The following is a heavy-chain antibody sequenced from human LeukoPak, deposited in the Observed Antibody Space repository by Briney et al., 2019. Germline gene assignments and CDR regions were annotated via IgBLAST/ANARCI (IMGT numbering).Heavy chain of an antibody. Sequence: SVKVSCKASGGTFSSYAISWVRQAPGQGLEWMGGIIPIFGTANYAQKFQGRVTITTDESTSTAYMELSRLRSEDTAVYYCARGPAMYYDFWSGYEDTEYFQHWGQGTLVTVSS. CDR2: IIPIFGTA. D-gene: IGHD3-3*01. V-gene: IGHV1-69*05. J-gene: IGHJ1*01. CDR3: ARGPAMYYDFWSGYEDTEYFQH. CDR1: GGTFSSYA.